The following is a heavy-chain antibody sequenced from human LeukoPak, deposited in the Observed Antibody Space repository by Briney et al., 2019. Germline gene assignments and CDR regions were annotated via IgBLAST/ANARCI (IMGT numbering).Heavy chain of an antibody. CDR2: IIPIFGTA. CDR3: ARAIVGATTREWFDP. CDR1: GGTFSSYA. V-gene: IGHV1-69*01. J-gene: IGHJ5*02. Sequence: SVKVSCKASGGTFSSYAISWVRQAPGQGLEWMGGIIPIFGTANYAQKFQGRVTITADESTSTAYMGLSSLRSEDTAVYYCARAIVGATTREWFDPWGQGTLVTVSS. D-gene: IGHD1-26*01.